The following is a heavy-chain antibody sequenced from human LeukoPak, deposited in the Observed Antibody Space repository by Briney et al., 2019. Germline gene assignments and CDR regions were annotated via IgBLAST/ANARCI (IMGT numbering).Heavy chain of an antibody. V-gene: IGHV3-23*01. CDR2: ITSVGAT. Sequence: TGGSLRLSCVASGFILNTNMMSWVRQAPGKGLEWISTITSVGATYYTDSVRGRFTISRDISKNTVYLLMNSLRAEDTAVYYCVKRPEYDAGNYVFEHWGQGTLVTVSS. CDR3: VKRPEYDAGNYVFEH. D-gene: IGHD3-10*02. CDR1: GFILNTNM. J-gene: IGHJ4*02.